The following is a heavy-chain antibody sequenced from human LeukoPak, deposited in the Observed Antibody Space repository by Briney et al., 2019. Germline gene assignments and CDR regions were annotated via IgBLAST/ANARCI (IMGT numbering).Heavy chain of an antibody. CDR2: IKEDGSEE. CDR1: GFTFSLSW. D-gene: IGHD1-26*01. J-gene: IGHJ4*02. V-gene: IGHV3-7*01. CDR3: ARNRPRGRQGDY. Sequence: GGSLRLSCAASGFTFSLSWMSWVRHVPGKGLEWLATIKEDGSEEYYVDSVKGRFVVSRDNAKNSLYLQMNSLRDEDMAVYYCARNRPRGRQGDYWGQGTLVTVSS.